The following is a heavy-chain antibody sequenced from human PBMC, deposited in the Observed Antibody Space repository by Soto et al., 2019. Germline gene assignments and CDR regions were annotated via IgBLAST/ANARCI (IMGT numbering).Heavy chain of an antibody. CDR1: GYPFRDYY. CDR2: IDTSGTKI. J-gene: IGHJ4*02. CDR3: ASHYDMWSGYLSPVDY. D-gene: IGHD3-3*01. V-gene: IGHV3-11*01. Sequence: ESGGDLVKPGGSLRLSCAASGYPFRDYYMSWIRQAPGKGLEWISYIDTSGTKIYYADSVKGRFTITRDNAKNSLYLEMNSLRDEDTAVYYCASHYDMWSGYLSPVDYWGQGTLVTVSS.